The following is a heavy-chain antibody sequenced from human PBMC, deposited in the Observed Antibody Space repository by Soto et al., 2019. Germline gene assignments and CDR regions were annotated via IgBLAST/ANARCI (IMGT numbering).Heavy chain of an antibody. V-gene: IGHV1-69*08. CDR3: AREGSSSWAFDY. Sequence: QVQLVQSGAEVKQPGSSVKVSCKASGGTFSSYTISWVRQAPGQGLEWMGRIIPILGIANYAQKFQGRVTITADKSTSTAYMELSSLRSEDTAVYYCAREGSSSWAFDYWGQGTLVTVSS. CDR2: IIPILGIA. J-gene: IGHJ4*02. D-gene: IGHD6-13*01. CDR1: GGTFSSYT.